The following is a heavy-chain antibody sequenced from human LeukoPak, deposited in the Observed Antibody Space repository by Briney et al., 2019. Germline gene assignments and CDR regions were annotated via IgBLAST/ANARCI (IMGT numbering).Heavy chain of an antibody. Sequence: SETLSLTCAVYGGSFSGYYWSWIRQPPGKGLEWIGYIYYSGSTNYNPSLKSRVTISVDTSKNQFSLKLSSVTAADTAVYYCARQLAQNYYDSSGYHYGMDVWGQGTTVTVSS. CDR1: GGSFSGYY. CDR2: IYYSGST. J-gene: IGHJ6*02. V-gene: IGHV4-59*08. CDR3: ARQLAQNYYDSSGYHYGMDV. D-gene: IGHD3-22*01.